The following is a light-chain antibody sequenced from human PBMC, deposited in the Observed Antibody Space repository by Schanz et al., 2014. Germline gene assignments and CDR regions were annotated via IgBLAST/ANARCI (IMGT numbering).Light chain of an antibody. CDR1: SSDIGSYNL. V-gene: IGLV2-14*02. J-gene: IGLJ3*02. CDR2: EGS. Sequence: QSALTQPASVSGSPGQSITISCTGTSSDIGSYNLVSWYQQHPDKAPKLMIYEGSKRPSGVSNRFSGSKSGNTASLTISGLQAEDEADYYCSSYTITTTWVFGGGTKLTVL. CDR3: SSYTITTTWV.